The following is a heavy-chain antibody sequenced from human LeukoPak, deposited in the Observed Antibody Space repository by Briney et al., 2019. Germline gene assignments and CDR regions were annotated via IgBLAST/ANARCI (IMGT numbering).Heavy chain of an antibody. CDR2: IRSKANDHAT. D-gene: IGHD4-17*01. V-gene: IGHV3-73*01. CDR3: TRRLMTTVNDY. Sequence: GGSLRLSCAASGFTFSGSAMHWVRQSPGKGLKWVGRIRSKANDHATAYAASVRGRFTISRDDSKNTAYLQMNSLKTEDTAVYYCTRRLMTTVNDYWGQGTLVTVSS. J-gene: IGHJ4*02. CDR1: GFTFSGSA.